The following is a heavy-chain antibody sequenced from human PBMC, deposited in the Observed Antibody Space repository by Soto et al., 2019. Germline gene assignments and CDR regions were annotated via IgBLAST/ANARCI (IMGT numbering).Heavy chain of an antibody. V-gene: IGHV3-30-3*01. CDR1: GFTFSSYA. J-gene: IGHJ4*02. CDR3: ARDPHTRGFDY. D-gene: IGHD3-10*01. Sequence: VQLVESGGGLVQPGGSLRLSCAASGFTFSSYALHWVRQAPGKGLEWVAIISFDGSNKHYADSVKGRFTISRDDSENTLYLQMNSLRAEDTAVYYCARDPHTRGFDYWGQGTLVTVSS. CDR2: ISFDGSNK.